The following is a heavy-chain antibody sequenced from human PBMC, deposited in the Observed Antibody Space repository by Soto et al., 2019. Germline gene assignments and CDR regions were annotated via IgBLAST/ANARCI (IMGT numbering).Heavy chain of an antibody. V-gene: IGHV3-23*01. CDR3: AKAPSWWTIAVANWFDP. CDR1: GFTFSSYA. CDR2: ISGSGGST. D-gene: IGHD6-19*01. J-gene: IGHJ5*02. Sequence: PGGSLRLSCAASGFTFSSYAMSWVRQAPGKGLEWVSAISGSGGSTYYADSVKGRFTISRDNSKNTLYLQMNSLRAEDTAVYYCAKAPSWWTIAVANWFDPWGQGTRVTVSS.